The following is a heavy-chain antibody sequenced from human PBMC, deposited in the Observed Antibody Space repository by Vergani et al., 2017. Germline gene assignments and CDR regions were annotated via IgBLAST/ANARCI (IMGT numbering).Heavy chain of an antibody. CDR3: ARIGAAAGTLYYYYYMDV. CDR2: IRSKANSYAT. D-gene: IGHD6-13*01. Sequence: EVQLVESGGGLVQPGGSLKLSCAASGFTFSGSAMHWVRQASGKGLEWVGRIRSKANSYATAYAASVKGRFTISRDDSKNTAYLQMNSLKTEDTAVYYCARIGAAAGTLYYYYYMDVWGKGTTVTVSS. V-gene: IGHV3-73*01. CDR1: GFTFSGSA. J-gene: IGHJ6*03.